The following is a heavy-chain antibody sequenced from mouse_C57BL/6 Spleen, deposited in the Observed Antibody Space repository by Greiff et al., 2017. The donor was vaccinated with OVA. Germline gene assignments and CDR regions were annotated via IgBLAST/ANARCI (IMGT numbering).Heavy chain of an antibody. CDR3: AREGIQLRLPWFAY. CDR1: GYTFTSYW. Sequence: QVQLQQPGTELVKPGASVKLSCKASGYTFTSYWMHWVKQRPGQGLEWIGNINPSNGGTNYNEQFKSKATLTVDKSSSTADMQLSSLKSGASAVYYCAREGIQLRLPWFAYWGQGTLVTVSA. J-gene: IGHJ3*01. D-gene: IGHD3-2*02. V-gene: IGHV1-53*01. CDR2: INPSNGGT.